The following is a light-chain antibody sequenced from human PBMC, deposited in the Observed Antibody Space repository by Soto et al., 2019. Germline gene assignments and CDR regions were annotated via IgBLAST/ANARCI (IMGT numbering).Light chain of an antibody. CDR3: SSYTSSSTL. Sequence: QSVLTQPASVSGSPGQSITISCTGTSSDVGVYNYVSWYQQHPGKAPKLMIYAVTDRPSGVSSCFSGSKSGNTASLTISGLQAEDEADYYCSSYTSSSTLFGTGTKVTV. V-gene: IGLV2-14*01. J-gene: IGLJ1*01. CDR2: AVT. CDR1: SSDVGVYNY.